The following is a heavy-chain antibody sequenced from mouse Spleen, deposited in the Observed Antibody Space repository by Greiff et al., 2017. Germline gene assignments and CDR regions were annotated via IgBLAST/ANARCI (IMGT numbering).Heavy chain of an antibody. V-gene: IGHV5S21*01. D-gene: IGHD4-1*01. Sequence: EVNVVESGEGLVKPGGSLKLSCAASGFTFSSYAMSWVRQTPEKRLEWVAYISSGGDYIYYADTVKGRVTISRDNARNTLYLQMSSLKSEDTAMYYCTRRTGYYFDYWGQGTTLTVSS. CDR3: TRRTGYYFDY. J-gene: IGHJ2*01. CDR1: GFTFSSYA. CDR2: ISSGGDYI.